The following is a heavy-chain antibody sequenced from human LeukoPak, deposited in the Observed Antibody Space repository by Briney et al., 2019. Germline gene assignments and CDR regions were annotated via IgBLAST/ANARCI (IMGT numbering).Heavy chain of an antibody. V-gene: IGHV3-30*03. CDR3: ARSDYSNPPLDY. CDR1: GFTFSSYW. J-gene: IGHJ4*02. Sequence: GRSLRLSCAASGFTFSSYWMSWVRQAPGKGLEWVAVISYDGSNKYYADSVKGRFTISRDNSKNTLYLQMNSLRAEDTAVYYCARSDYSNPPLDYWGQGTLVTVSS. D-gene: IGHD4-11*01. CDR2: ISYDGSNK.